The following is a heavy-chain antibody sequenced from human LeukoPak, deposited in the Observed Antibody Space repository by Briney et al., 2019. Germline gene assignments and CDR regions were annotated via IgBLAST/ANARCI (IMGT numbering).Heavy chain of an antibody. CDR3: ARPPVYSYARGDFDY. V-gene: IGHV1-2*02. Sequence: ASVKVSCKASGYTFTGCYMHWVRQAPGQGLEWMGWINPNSGGTNYAQKFQGRVTMTRDTSISTAYMELSRLRSDDTAVYYCARPPVYSYARGDFDYWGQGTLVTVSS. CDR1: GYTFTGCY. J-gene: IGHJ4*02. D-gene: IGHD5-18*01. CDR2: INPNSGGT.